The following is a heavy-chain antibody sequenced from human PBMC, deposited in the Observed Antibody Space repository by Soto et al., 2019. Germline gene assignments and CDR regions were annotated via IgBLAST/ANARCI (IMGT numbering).Heavy chain of an antibody. CDR3: ASGTLSTIAAPDS. CDR1: DGSISTYF. Sequence: SETLSLTCTVSDGSISTYFCNWIRQPAGKGLEWIGRIDNSGNTNYNPSLKSRVTMSADTSRNQFSLKFNSLTAADTAVYYCASGTLSTIAAPDSWGQGTLVTVSS. J-gene: IGHJ4*02. D-gene: IGHD6-13*01. CDR2: IDNSGNT. V-gene: IGHV4-4*07.